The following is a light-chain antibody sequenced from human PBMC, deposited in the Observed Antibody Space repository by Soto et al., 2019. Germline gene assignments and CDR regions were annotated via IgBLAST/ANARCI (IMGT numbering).Light chain of an antibody. V-gene: IGKV1-5*03. Sequence: DIQMTQSPSTLSASVGDRVTITCRASQTISSSLAWYQQKPGKAPKPLIYRASSLESGVPSRFSGSGSGTEFTLTISSLQPDAFATYCCQHMATFGQGTKVEIK. CDR3: QHMAT. CDR1: QTISSS. CDR2: RAS. J-gene: IGKJ1*01.